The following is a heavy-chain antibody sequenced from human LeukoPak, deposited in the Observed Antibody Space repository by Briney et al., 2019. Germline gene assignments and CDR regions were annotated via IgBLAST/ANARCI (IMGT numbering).Heavy chain of an antibody. V-gene: IGHV3-21*04. CDR2: ISSSSSYI. D-gene: IGHD2-21*01. CDR3: TKDAYRGDCCDWYFDL. J-gene: IGHJ2*01. CDR1: GFTFSSYS. Sequence: GGSLRLSCAASGFTFSSYSMNWVRQAPGKGLEWVSSISSSSSYIYYADSVKGRFTISRDNAKNSLYLQMNSLRAEDTALYYCTKDAYRGDCCDWYFDLWGRGTLVTVSS.